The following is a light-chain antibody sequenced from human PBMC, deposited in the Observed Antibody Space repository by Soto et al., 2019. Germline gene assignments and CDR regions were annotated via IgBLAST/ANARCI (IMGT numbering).Light chain of an antibody. J-gene: IGLJ3*02. CDR2: EDN. CDR1: RGSIASNY. CDR3: QSYDATNQV. V-gene: IGLV6-57*01. Sequence: NFMLTQPHSVSESPGKTVIISCTRSRGSIASNYVQWYQQPPGSSPTTVIYEDNQRPSGFPDRFSGSIDSSSNSASLAISGLETEDEADYFCQSYDATNQVFGGGTKVTVL.